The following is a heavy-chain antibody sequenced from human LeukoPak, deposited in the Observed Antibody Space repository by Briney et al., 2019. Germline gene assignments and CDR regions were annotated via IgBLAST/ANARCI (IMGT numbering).Heavy chain of an antibody. CDR2: IRYDGSNK. CDR1: GFTFSSYG. CDR3: AKDRSIGTYYTFDH. D-gene: IGHD1-26*01. Sequence: GGSLRLSCAASGFTFSSYGMSWVRQAPGKGLEWVAFIRYDGSNKYYADSVKGRFTVSGDNSKNTLYLQMSSLTAADTAVYYCAKDRSIGTYYTFDHWGQGTLVTVSS. J-gene: IGHJ4*02. V-gene: IGHV3-30*02.